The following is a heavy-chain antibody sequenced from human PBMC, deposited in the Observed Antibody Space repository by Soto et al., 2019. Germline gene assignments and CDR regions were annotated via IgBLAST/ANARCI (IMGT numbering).Heavy chain of an antibody. Sequence: SETLSLSCTVSGASMNSYHWSWIRQPAGKGLEWIGHIHSSGSTNYNPSLKSRVTMSVDTSKNQFSLRLMSLTAADTAVYYCARDQGVAAAGITWFDPWGQGSLVTVSS. CDR1: GASMNSYH. V-gene: IGHV4-4*07. J-gene: IGHJ5*02. CDR2: IHSSGST. D-gene: IGHD6-13*01. CDR3: ARDQGVAAAGITWFDP.